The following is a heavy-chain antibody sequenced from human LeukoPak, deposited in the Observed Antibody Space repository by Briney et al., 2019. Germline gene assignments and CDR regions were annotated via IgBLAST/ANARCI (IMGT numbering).Heavy chain of an antibody. J-gene: IGHJ4*02. CDR3: AKDLPAHYYDSSGYYLI. Sequence: PGGSLRLSCAASGFSFSNSGMHWVRQAPGKGLEWVAFIGQDGTTKYYVDSVKGRFTIPGDNPKKMAYLQMNSLRAEDTAVYYCAKDLPAHYYDSSGYYLIWGQGTLVTVSS. CDR1: GFSFSNSG. CDR2: IGQDGTTK. V-gene: IGHV3-30*02. D-gene: IGHD3-22*01.